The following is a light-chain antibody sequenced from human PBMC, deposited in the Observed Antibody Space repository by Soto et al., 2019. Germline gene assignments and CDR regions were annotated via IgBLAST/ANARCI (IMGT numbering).Light chain of an antibody. CDR2: KAS. CDR3: QQYSSHST. Sequence: DIPMTQSPSSLSASVGDRVTITCRASQSIRTWLAWYQQKPGKAPKVLIYKASILESGVPSRFSGSGSGTEFTLTISSLQPDDVSTYYCQQYSSHSTFGQGTKVQIQ. CDR1: QSIRTW. J-gene: IGKJ2*01. V-gene: IGKV1-5*03.